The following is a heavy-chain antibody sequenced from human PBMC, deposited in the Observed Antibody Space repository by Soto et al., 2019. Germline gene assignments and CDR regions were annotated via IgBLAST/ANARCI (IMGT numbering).Heavy chain of an antibody. Sequence: SVKVSCKASGGTFSSYAISWVRQAPGQGLEWMGGIIPIFGTANYAQKFQGRVTITAYKSTSTAYMELSSLRSEDTVMYYCASNTVPAAIYYYYYGMDVWGQGTTVTVSS. J-gene: IGHJ6*02. D-gene: IGHD2-2*02. V-gene: IGHV1-69*06. CDR2: IIPIFGTA. CDR1: GGTFSSYA. CDR3: ASNTVPAAIYYYYYGMDV.